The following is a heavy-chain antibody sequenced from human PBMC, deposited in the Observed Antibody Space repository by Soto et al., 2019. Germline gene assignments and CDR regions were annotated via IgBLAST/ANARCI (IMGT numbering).Heavy chain of an antibody. Sequence: PGESLKISCKVSGYSLTNYWIGWVRQMPGKGLECTGIIYLSDSDTTYSPSFQGQVTISADKSITTAYLQWSSLKASDTATYYCARFPLNCGADCFFDYWGQGTVVTVSS. J-gene: IGHJ4*02. CDR3: ARFPLNCGADCFFDY. D-gene: IGHD2-21*02. CDR1: GYSLTNYW. V-gene: IGHV5-51*01. CDR2: IYLSDSDT.